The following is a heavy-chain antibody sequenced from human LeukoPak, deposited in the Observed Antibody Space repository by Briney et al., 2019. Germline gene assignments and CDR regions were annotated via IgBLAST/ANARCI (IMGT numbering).Heavy chain of an antibody. Sequence: ASVEVSCKASGYTLTGYYFHCVRQAPGQGLEWVGWSNLNPAGTNYAQKFLGGVTLTWDTPISTAYMELNRLTSDDTAVYYCATSAGDYRAGHYYYMGVWGKGTSVTVSS. CDR2: SNLNPAGT. V-gene: IGHV1-2*02. J-gene: IGHJ6*03. CDR1: GYTLTGYY. CDR3: ATSAGDYRAGHYYYMGV. D-gene: IGHD4-11*01.